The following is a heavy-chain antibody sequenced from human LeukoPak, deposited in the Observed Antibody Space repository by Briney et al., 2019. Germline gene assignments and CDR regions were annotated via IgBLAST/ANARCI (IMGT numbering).Heavy chain of an antibody. J-gene: IGHJ3*02. D-gene: IGHD3-10*01. CDR3: AKGVRITMVRGAFDI. Sequence: GGSLRLSCATSGFSFSSYAMHWVRQAPGKGLEWVSGISWNSGSIGYADSGKGRFTISRDNAKNSLYLQMNSLRAEDTALYYCAKGVRITMVRGAFDIWGQGTMVTVSS. V-gene: IGHV3-9*01. CDR2: ISWNSGSI. CDR1: GFSFSSYA.